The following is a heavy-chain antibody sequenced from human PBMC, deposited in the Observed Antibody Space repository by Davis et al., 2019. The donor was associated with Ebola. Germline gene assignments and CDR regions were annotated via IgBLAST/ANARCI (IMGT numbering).Heavy chain of an antibody. V-gene: IGHV3-48*03. D-gene: IGHD2-2*01. CDR1: GLSFDLYE. J-gene: IGHJ6*02. CDR2: ISSDGHNI. CDR3: ARVGCDNFRCYGLDYYYGMDV. Sequence: GGSLRLSCTASGLSFDLYEMNWVRQAPGKGLEWISYISSDGHNIYYADSVRGRFTVSRDNAKNSLYLQMNTLRVEDTGLYYCARVGCDNFRCYGLDYYYGMDVWGHGTTVTVSS.